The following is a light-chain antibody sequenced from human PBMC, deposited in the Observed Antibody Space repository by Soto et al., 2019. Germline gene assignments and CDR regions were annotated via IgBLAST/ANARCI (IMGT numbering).Light chain of an antibody. CDR2: DAS. CDR1: QSVSSNY. J-gene: IGKJ2*01. Sequence: EIVLTQSPGTLSLSPGERATLSCRASQSVSSNYLAWYQQKPGQAPRLVIYDASSRATGIPDRFSGSGSGTDFILTISRLEPEDFAVYYCQQYGSSPLYTFGQGTKLEIK. V-gene: IGKV3-20*01. CDR3: QQYGSSPLYT.